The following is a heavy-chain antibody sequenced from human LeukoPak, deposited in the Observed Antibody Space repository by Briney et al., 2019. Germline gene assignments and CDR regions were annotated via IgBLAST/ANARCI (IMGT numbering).Heavy chain of an antibody. V-gene: IGHV4-4*02. CDR2: IYHSGST. CDR3: ARATELVGYYGMDV. J-gene: IGHJ6*04. Sequence: SSETLSLTCAVSGGSISSSNWWSWVRQPPGKGLEWIGEIYHSGSTNYNPSLKSRVTISVDKSKNQFSLKLSSVTAADTAVYYCARATELVGYYGMDVWGKGTTVTVSS. CDR1: GGSISSSNW. D-gene: IGHD6-13*01.